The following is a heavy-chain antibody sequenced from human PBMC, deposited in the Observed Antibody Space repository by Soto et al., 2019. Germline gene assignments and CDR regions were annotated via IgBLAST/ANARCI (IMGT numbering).Heavy chain of an antibody. Sequence: PGGSLRLSCAASGFTFGSYAMSWVRQAPGKGLEWVSAISGSGGSTYYADSVKGRFTIARDNSKNTLYLQMNSLRAEDTAVYYCAKDLAISDIVVVXAARGFDPWGQGTLVTVSS. D-gene: IGHD2-2*01. CDR1: GFTFGSYA. V-gene: IGHV3-23*01. CDR3: AKDLAISDIVVVXAARGFDP. J-gene: IGHJ5*02. CDR2: ISGSGGST.